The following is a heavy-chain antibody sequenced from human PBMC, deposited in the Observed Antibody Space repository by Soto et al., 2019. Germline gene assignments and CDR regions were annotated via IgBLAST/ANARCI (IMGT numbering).Heavy chain of an antibody. CDR1: GYTFTSYA. D-gene: IGHD3-10*01. CDR2: INAGNGNT. J-gene: IGHJ4*02. V-gene: IGHV1-3*01. CDR3: AREGLLWFGVTPGFDY. Sequence: QVQLVQSGAEVKKPGASVKVSCKASGYTFTSYAMHWVRQAPGQRLEWMGWINAGNGNTKYSQKFQGRVTITRDTTASTAYMELGSLRSEDTAVYYCAREGLLWFGVTPGFDYWGQGTLVTVSS.